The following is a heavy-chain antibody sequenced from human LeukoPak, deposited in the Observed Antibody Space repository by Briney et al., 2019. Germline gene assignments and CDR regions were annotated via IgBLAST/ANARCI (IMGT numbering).Heavy chain of an antibody. CDR1: RLTFSNAG. V-gene: IGHV3-15*01. J-gene: IGHJ4*02. Sequence: VGSLRLSCAATRLTFSNAGMSWVRQAPLKRLEWVGRIKSKTDCGTTDYAAPVKGRFTISRDDSKNTLFLQMNSLRAEDTAVYYCAGGTGWKIDCWGQGTLVTVSS. CDR3: AGGTGWKIDC. CDR2: IKSKTDCGTT. D-gene: IGHD7-27*01.